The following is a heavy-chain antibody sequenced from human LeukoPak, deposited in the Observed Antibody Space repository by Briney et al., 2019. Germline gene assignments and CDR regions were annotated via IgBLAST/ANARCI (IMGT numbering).Heavy chain of an antibody. J-gene: IGHJ5*02. CDR3: EREGGSKNWFDP. CDR1: GFTFSYHY. V-gene: IGHV3-11*04. Sequence: GGSLRLSCAASGFTFSYHYMNWVRQAPGKGLEWISYVTSSGGTTYYADSMKGRFTISRDNAKNSLYLQMNSLRAEDTAVYYCEREGGSKNWFDPWGQGTLVTVSS. CDR2: VTSSGGTT. D-gene: IGHD1-26*01.